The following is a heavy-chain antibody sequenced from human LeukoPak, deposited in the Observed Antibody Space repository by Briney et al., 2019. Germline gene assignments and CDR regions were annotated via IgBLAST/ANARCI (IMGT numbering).Heavy chain of an antibody. V-gene: IGHV3-30*02. J-gene: IGHJ4*02. CDR3: AKLSTGYDSDFDN. CDR2: IRLDGDKV. D-gene: IGHD2-8*02. CDR1: GFNFSIYG. Sequence: LGGSLRLSCAASGFNFSIYGMHWVRQAPGKGLEWVAFIRLDGDKVSYADSVKGRFTISRDNSKNTLYLQMNSLRSEDTAVYYCAKLSTGYDSDFDNWGQGSLVVVSS.